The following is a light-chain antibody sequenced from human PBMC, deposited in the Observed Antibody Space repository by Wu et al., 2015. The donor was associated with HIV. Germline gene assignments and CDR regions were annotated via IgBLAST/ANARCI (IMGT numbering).Light chain of an antibody. J-gene: IGKJ2*01. CDR2: GAS. V-gene: IGKV3-20*01. Sequence: EIVMTQSPATLSVSPGERATLSCRASQSVSSSYLAWYQQKPGQAPRLLIYGASSRATGIPDRFSGSGSGTDFTLTISRLEPEDFAVYYCQQYGSSVYTFGQGTKLEIK. CDR1: QSVSSSY. CDR3: QQYGSSVYT.